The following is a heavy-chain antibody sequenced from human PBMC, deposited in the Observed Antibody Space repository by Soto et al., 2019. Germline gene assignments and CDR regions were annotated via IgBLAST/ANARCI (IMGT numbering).Heavy chain of an antibody. D-gene: IGHD3-9*01. Sequence: QIQLVQSGGDVKTPGASVKVSCTTSRYTFTSHGIAWVRQAPGQGLEWMGWISTFNGKTDYAQKFQGRVTMTADTITSTVHMDLRSLRSDDTAVYYCARLLTEGATFREDAFDLWGPGTKVTVSS. V-gene: IGHV1-18*01. CDR2: ISTFNGKT. CDR1: RYTFTSHG. CDR3: ARLLTEGATFREDAFDL. J-gene: IGHJ3*01.